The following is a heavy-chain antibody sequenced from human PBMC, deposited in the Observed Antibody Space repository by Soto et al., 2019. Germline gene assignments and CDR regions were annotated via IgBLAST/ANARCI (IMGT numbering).Heavy chain of an antibody. J-gene: IGHJ4*02. V-gene: IGHV4-31*03. CDR1: GGSISSGGYY. CDR2: IYYSGST. D-gene: IGHD3-22*01. Sequence: SETLSLTCTVSGGSISSGGYYWSWIRQHPGKGLEWIGYIYYSGSTYYNPSLKSRVTISVDTSKNQFSLKLSSVTAADTAVYYCARVFSDSSGYGLQYYCDYWGQGTLVTVSS. CDR3: ARVFSDSSGYGLQYYCDY.